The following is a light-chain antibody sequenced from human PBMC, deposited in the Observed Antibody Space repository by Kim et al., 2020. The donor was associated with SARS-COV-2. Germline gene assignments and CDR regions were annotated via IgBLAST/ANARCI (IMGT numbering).Light chain of an antibody. Sequence: DIQMTQSPSAMSASVGDTVTITCRASQGISTYLAWFQQKPGKVPKRLIYAASSLQSGVPLRFSGSGSWTEFTLTISSLQPEDFATYYCLQHKSYPLTFGGGTKVDIK. V-gene: IGKV1-17*03. CDR2: AAS. J-gene: IGKJ4*01. CDR3: LQHKSYPLT. CDR1: QGISTY.